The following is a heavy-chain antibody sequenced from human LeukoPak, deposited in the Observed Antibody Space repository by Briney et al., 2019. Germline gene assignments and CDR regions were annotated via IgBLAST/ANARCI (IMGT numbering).Heavy chain of an antibody. J-gene: IGHJ4*02. CDR2: IDYSASA. V-gene: IGHV4-59*12. CDR1: GDSLRSYY. CDR3: ARATAAASGSLAY. D-gene: IGHD3-10*01. Sequence: PSETLSLTCTVSGDSLRSYYWSWIRQPPGKGLDCIGFIDYSASAYYNPSLGSRVTISLDTSKNQFSLKLSSVTAADTAVYYFARATAAASGSLAYWGQGTLVSVSS.